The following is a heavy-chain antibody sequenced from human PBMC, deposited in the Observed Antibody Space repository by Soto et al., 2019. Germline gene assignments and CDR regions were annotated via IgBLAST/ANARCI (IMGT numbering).Heavy chain of an antibody. V-gene: IGHV3-23*01. D-gene: IGHD6-6*01. CDR1: GFTFSSYA. J-gene: IGHJ6*03. CDR3: AKDRYSSASDYYYYYMDV. Sequence: GGSLRLSCAASGFTFSSYAMSWVRQAPGKGLEWVSAISGSGGSTYYTDSVKGRFTISRDNSKNTLYLQMNRLRAEDTAVYYCAKDRYSSASDYYYYYMDVWGKGTTVTVSS. CDR2: ISGSGGST.